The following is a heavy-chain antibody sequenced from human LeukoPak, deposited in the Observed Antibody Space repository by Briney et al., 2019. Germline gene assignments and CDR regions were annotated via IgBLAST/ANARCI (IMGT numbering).Heavy chain of an antibody. CDR2: IKHSGST. CDR3: ARGRPILGVVTPLDY. J-gene: IGHJ4*02. V-gene: IGHV4-34*01. D-gene: IGHD3-3*01. Sequence: SETLSLTCAVYGGSFSVYYWSWIRQPPGKGLEWIGEIKHSGSTNYNPPLKSRVTLSVDMSKNQFYLKLSSVTAADTAVYDCARGRPILGVVTPLDYWGQGTLVTVSS. CDR1: GGSFSVYY.